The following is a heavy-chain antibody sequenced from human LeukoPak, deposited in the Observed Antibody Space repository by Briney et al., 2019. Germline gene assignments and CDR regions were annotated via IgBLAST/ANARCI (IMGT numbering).Heavy chain of an antibody. V-gene: IGHV6-1*01. J-gene: IGHJ6*02. CDR3: AREDVLMDV. Sequence: SQTLSLTCAITGDSVSRISVAWNWIRRSPSRGLEWLGRTYYRSKWYNEYAVLVNSRMTINADSSKNQFSLHLNSVTPEDTAVYYCAREDVLMDVWGQGTTVTVSS. CDR2: TYYRSKWYN. CDR1: GDSVSRISVA. D-gene: IGHD3-16*01.